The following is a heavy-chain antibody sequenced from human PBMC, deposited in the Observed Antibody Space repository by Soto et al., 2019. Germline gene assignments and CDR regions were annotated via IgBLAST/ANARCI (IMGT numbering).Heavy chain of an antibody. V-gene: IGHV3-33*01. CDR1: GFTFSSYG. CDR3: ARDGGYYDSSGYFDY. CDR2: IWYDGSNK. D-gene: IGHD3-22*01. J-gene: IGHJ4*02. Sequence: QVQLVESGGGVVQPGRSLRLSCAASGFTFSSYGMHWVRQAPGKGLEWVAVIWYDGSNKYYADSVKGRFTISRDNSKNTLYLQMNRLRAEDTAVYYCARDGGYYDSSGYFDYWGQGTLVTVSS.